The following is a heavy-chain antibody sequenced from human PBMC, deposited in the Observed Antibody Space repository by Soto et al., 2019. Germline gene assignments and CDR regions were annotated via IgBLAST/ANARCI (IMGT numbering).Heavy chain of an antibody. Sequence: QVQPVQSGAEVKKPGSSVKVSCKASGGTFSSYAISWVRQAPGQGLEWMGGIIPIFGTANYAQKFQGRVTITADESTSTAYMELSSLRSEDTAVYYCAGSFIAAAGSTHYGMDVWGQGTTVTVSS. CDR3: AGSFIAAAGSTHYGMDV. D-gene: IGHD6-13*01. V-gene: IGHV1-69*12. CDR1: GGTFSSYA. J-gene: IGHJ6*02. CDR2: IIPIFGTA.